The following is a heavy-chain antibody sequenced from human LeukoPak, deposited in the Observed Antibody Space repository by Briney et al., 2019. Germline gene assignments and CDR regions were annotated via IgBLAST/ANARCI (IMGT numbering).Heavy chain of an antibody. CDR3: ARLTRQGNWNDEEEGLFDY. D-gene: IGHD1-1*01. Sequence: ASVKVSCKASGGTFSSYAISWVRQAPGQGLEWMGGIIPIFGTANYAQKFQGRVTITADESTSTAYMELSSLRSEDTAVYYCARLTRQGNWNDEEEGLFDYWGQGTLVTVSS. J-gene: IGHJ4*02. CDR2: IIPIFGTA. CDR1: GGTFSSYA. V-gene: IGHV1-69*01.